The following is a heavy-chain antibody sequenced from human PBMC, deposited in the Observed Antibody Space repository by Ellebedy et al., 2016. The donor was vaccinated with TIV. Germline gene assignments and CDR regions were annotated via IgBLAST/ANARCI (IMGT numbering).Heavy chain of an antibody. CDR2: ISTHSGNT. CDR1: GYTFTSYG. CDR3: ARGGERMYSSGWPLDY. Sequence: AASVKVSCKASGYTFTSYGISWVRQAPGQGLEWMGWISTHSGNTDYAQKLQGRVTMTTDTSTSTAYMELRSLRSDDTAVYYCARGGERMYSSGWPLDYWGQGTVVTVSS. V-gene: IGHV1-18*04. D-gene: IGHD6-19*01. J-gene: IGHJ4*02.